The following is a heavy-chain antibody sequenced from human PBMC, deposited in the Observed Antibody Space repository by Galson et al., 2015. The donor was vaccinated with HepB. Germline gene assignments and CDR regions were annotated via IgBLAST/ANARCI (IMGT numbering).Heavy chain of an antibody. Sequence: SLRLSCAASGFTFGDHAMNWFRQAPGKGLEWVGFIRSNTYGEKTEYAASVKGRFTVSRDDSKCIAYLQMNSLKTEDTAVYYCSRAADKGGWFLDYWGQGTLVTVSS. V-gene: IGHV3-49*03. CDR1: GFTFGDHA. CDR2: IRSNTYGEKT. CDR3: SRAADKGGWFLDY. D-gene: IGHD2-15*01. J-gene: IGHJ4*02.